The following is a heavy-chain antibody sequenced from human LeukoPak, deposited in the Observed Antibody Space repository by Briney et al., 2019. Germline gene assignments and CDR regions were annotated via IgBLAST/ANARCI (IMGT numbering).Heavy chain of an antibody. Sequence: SETLSLTCAVYGGSFSGYYWSWIRQPPGKGLEWIWEINHSGSTNYNPSLKSRVTISVDTSKNQFSLKLSSLTAADTAVYYCAGPHPPPDYWGQGNLVTASS. J-gene: IGHJ4*02. V-gene: IGHV4-34*01. CDR2: INHSGST. CDR1: GGSFSGYY. CDR3: AGPHPPPDY.